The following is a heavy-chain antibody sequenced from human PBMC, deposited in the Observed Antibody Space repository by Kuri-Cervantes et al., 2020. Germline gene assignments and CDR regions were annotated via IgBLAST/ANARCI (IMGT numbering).Heavy chain of an antibody. CDR3: ARSAYYYDSSGYRP. Sequence: GESLKISCAASGFTFSDYYMSWIRQAPGKGLEWVSYISSSGSTIYYADSVKGRFTISRDNAKNSLYLQMNSLRAEDTAVYYCARSAYYYDSSGYRPWGQGTLVTVSS. V-gene: IGHV3-11*01. J-gene: IGHJ4*02. CDR1: GFTFSDYY. D-gene: IGHD3-22*01. CDR2: ISSSGSTI.